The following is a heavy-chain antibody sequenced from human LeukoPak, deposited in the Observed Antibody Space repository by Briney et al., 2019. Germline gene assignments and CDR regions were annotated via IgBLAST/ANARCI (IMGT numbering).Heavy chain of an antibody. CDR2: ISDDGSRK. V-gene: IGHV3-30*03. CDR3: ARDRAWNYFDY. Sequence: PGGSLRLSCAASGFTFSRHGMHWVRQAPGKGLEWVAIISDDGSRKYYAHSVEGRFTISRDNSKNTLYLQMDSLRAEDTAVYYCARDRAWNYFDYWGQGTLVTVSS. CDR1: GFTFSRHG. D-gene: IGHD3-3*01. J-gene: IGHJ4*02.